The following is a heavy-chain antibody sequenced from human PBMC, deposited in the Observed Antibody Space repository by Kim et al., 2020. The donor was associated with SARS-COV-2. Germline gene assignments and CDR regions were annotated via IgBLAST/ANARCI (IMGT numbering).Heavy chain of an antibody. V-gene: IGHV3-21*01. CDR1: GFTFSSYS. J-gene: IGHJ4*02. D-gene: IGHD1-26*01. CDR2: ISSSSSYI. Sequence: GGSLRLSCAASGFTFSSYSMNWVRQAPGKGLEWVSSISSSSSYIYYADSVKGRFTISRDNAKNSLYLQMNSLRAEDTAVYYCARDVVVGASGKYYFDYWGQGTLVTVSS. CDR3: ARDVVVGASGKYYFDY.